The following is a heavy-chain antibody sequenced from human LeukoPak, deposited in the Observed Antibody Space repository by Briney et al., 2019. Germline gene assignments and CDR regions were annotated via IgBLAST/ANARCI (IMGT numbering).Heavy chain of an antibody. CDR3: AKGSATPY. J-gene: IGHJ4*02. V-gene: IGHV3-23*01. CDR2: ITDSGGGT. CDR1: GFTFSSNA. D-gene: IGHD1-26*01. Sequence: GGSLRLSCAASGFTFSSNAMSWVRQAPEKGLEWVSSITDSGGGTQYADSVKGRFTISRDNSKNTLYLQMNSLRAEDTAVYYCAKGSATPYWGQGTLVTVST.